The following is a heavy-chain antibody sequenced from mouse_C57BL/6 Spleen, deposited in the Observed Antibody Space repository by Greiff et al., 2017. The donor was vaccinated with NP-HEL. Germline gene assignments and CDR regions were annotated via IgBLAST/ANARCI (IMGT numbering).Heavy chain of an antibody. CDR2: IDPEDGDT. D-gene: IGHD2-1*01. J-gene: IGHJ4*01. CDR3: NTDGNFAMDY. Sequence: EVQLQQSGAELVRPGASVKLSCTASGFNIKDYYMHWVKQRPEQGLEWIGRIDPEDGDTEYAPKFQAKATLTADTSTNTAYRQISSLTSEDTDVYYCNTDGNFAMDYWGQGTSVTVSS. CDR1: GFNIKDYY. V-gene: IGHV14-1*01.